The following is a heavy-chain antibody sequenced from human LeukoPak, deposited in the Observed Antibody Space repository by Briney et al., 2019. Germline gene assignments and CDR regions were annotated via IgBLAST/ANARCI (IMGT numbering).Heavy chain of an antibody. J-gene: IGHJ4*02. CDR2: IYYSGST. CDR1: GGSISSSSYY. D-gene: IGHD2-15*01. Sequence: SETLSLTCTVSGGSISSSSYYWGWIRQPPGKGLEWIGSIYYSGSTYYNPSLKSRVTISVDTSKNQFSLKLSSVTAADTAVYYCARKDCSGGSCYPAAFDYWGQGTRVTVSS. CDR3: ARKDCSGGSCYPAAFDY. V-gene: IGHV4-39*01.